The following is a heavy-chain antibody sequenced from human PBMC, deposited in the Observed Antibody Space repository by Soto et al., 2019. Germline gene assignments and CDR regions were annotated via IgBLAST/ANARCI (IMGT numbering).Heavy chain of an antibody. CDR2: INHSGST. CDR3: ARNARSIPGYWFDP. V-gene: IGHV4-34*01. Sequence: SETVSLTCAVYGGSFSGYYWSWIRLPPGKGLEWIGEINHSGSTNYNPSLKSRVTISVDTSKNQFSLKLSSVTAADTAVYYCARNARSIPGYWFDPWGQGTLVTVSS. CDR1: GGSFSGYY. J-gene: IGHJ5*02. D-gene: IGHD3-10*01.